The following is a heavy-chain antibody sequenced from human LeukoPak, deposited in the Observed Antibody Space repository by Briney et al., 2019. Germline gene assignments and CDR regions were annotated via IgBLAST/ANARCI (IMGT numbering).Heavy chain of an antibody. CDR3: ARDHIEYYDSPDDAFDI. CDR2: ISYDGSNK. V-gene: IGHV3-30*04. J-gene: IGHJ3*02. CDR1: GFTFSSYA. Sequence: GGSLRLSCAASGFTFSSYAMHWVRQAPGKGLEWVAVISYDGSNKYYADSVKGRFTISRDNSKSTLYLQMNSLRAEDTAVYCCARDHIEYYDSPDDAFDIWGQGTMVTVSS. D-gene: IGHD3-3*01.